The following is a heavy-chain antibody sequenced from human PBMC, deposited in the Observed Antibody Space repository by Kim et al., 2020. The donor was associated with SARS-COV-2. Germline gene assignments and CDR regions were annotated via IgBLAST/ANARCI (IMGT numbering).Heavy chain of an antibody. CDR2: ISSSSSYT. J-gene: IGHJ5*02. V-gene: IGHV3-11*05. D-gene: IGHD5-12*01. Sequence: GGSLRLSCEASGFTFGDFYMTWIRQAPGKGLEWVSHISSSSSYTNYVDSVKGRFTISRDNAENSLYLQMNSLRVEDTAIYYCARGFGYRVFPVEPNSDSLPEFDPWGQGTLVTVSS. CDR1: GFTFGDFY. CDR3: ARGFGYRVFPVEPNSDSLPEFDP.